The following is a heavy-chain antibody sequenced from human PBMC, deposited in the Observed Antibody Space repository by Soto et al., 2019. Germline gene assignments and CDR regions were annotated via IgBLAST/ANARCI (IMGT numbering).Heavy chain of an antibody. J-gene: IGHJ5*02. V-gene: IGHV1-8*01. CDR2: MNPNSGNT. Sequence: ASVKVSCKASGYTFTSYDINWVRQATGQGLEWMGWMNPNSGNTGYAQKFQGRVTMTRNTSISTAYMELSSLRSEDTAVYYCARGQHLGGLRSARFDPWGQGTLVTVSS. D-gene: IGHD5-12*01. CDR1: GYTFTSYD. CDR3: ARGQHLGGLRSARFDP.